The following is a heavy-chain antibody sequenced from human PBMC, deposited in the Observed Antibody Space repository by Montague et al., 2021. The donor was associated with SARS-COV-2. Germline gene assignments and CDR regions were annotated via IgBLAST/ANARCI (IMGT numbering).Heavy chain of an antibody. J-gene: IGHJ4*02. V-gene: IGHV4-39*07. D-gene: IGHD2-15*01. CDR2: GST. Sequence: GSTWLNPSLKSRVTISVDTSKNQLSLNLRSVTAADTAVYFCGRGILSATSNPFDCWGPGTLGIVSS. CDR3: GRGILSATSNPFDC.